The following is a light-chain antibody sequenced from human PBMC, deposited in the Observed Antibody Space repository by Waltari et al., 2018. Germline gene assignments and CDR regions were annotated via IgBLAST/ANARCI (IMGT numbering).Light chain of an antibody. CDR3: CSYAGSTTWL. CDR1: NSDVGHYNL. J-gene: IGLJ2*01. CDR2: EVN. Sequence: QSALTQPASVSGSPGQSITISCTGSNSDVGHYNLVSWYQQHPGKAPKLLLYEVNQRPSGVSSRFSGSKSGITASLTISVLQAEDEADFYCCSYAGSTTWLFGGGTRLTVL. V-gene: IGLV2-23*02.